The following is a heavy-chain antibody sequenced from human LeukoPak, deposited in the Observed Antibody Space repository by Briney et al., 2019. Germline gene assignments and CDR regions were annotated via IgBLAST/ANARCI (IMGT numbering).Heavy chain of an antibody. CDR3: AKGVRYFDWFDY. J-gene: IGHJ4*02. CDR2: ISGSGSGT. Sequence: GGSLRLSCAAPGLTFSTYGMSWVRQAPGKGLEWVSTISGSGSGTYYADSVKGRFTISRDNSKNMLYLQMNSLRAEDTALYYCAKGVRYFDWFDYWGQGTLVTVPS. V-gene: IGHV3-23*01. CDR1: GLTFSTYG. D-gene: IGHD3-9*01.